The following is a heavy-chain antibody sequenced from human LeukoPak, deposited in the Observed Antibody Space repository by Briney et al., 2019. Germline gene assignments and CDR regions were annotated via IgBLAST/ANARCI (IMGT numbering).Heavy chain of an antibody. J-gene: IGHJ4*02. CDR2: INPNSGGA. V-gene: IGHV1-2*02. D-gene: IGHD2-2*02. CDR3: ARASGRVVPAAID. CDR1: GYTFTGYY. Sequence: ASVKVSCKASGYTFTGYYMHWVRQAPGQGLEWMGWINPNSGGAKYAQNFQGRVIMTADTSTSTAYMELSSLRSDDTAVYYCARASGRVVPAAIDWGQGTLVTVSS.